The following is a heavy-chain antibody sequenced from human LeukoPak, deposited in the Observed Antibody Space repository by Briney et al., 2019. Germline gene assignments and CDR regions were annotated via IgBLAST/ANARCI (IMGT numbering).Heavy chain of an antibody. D-gene: IGHD3-3*01. CDR1: GGSISSGGYY. CDR3: ARAGGFFSPFGY. Sequence: SETLSLTCTVSGGSISSGGYYWSWIRQHPGKGLEWIGYIYYSGSTYYNPSLKSRVTISVDTSKNQFPLKLSSVTAADTAVYYCARAGGFFSPFGYWGQGTLVTVSS. J-gene: IGHJ4*02. V-gene: IGHV4-31*03. CDR2: IYYSGST.